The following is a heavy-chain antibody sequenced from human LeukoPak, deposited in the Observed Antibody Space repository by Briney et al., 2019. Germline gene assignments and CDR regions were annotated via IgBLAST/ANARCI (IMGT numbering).Heavy chain of an antibody. V-gene: IGHV1-46*01. CDR1: GYNFTSYY. D-gene: IGHD6-6*01. Sequence: ASVKVSCKASGYNFTSYYLHWVRQAPGQGLEWMGIINPSGGSTSYAPKLQGRVTMTRDTSTSTVNMELSSLRSEDTAVYYCASPPSVDSSSPYYFEYWGQGTLVTVSS. CDR2: INPSGGST. J-gene: IGHJ4*02. CDR3: ASPPSVDSSSPYYFEY.